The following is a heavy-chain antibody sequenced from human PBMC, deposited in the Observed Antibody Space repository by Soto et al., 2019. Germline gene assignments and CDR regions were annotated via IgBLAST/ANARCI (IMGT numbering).Heavy chain of an antibody. V-gene: IGHV3-21*01. CDR2: ISSSSSYI. J-gene: IGHJ4*02. Sequence: EVQLVESGGGLVKPGGSLRLSCAASGFTFSSYSMNWVRQAPGKGLEWVSSISSSSSYIYYADSVKGRFTISRDNAKNSLYLQMNSLRAEDTAVYYCARASDSSGWYYSDYWGQGTLVTVSS. D-gene: IGHD6-19*01. CDR1: GFTFSSYS. CDR3: ARASDSSGWYYSDY.